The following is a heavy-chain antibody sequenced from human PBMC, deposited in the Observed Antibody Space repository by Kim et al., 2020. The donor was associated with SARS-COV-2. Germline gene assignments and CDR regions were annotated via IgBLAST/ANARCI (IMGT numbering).Heavy chain of an antibody. CDR3: ARTYRSGRHWFDP. Sequence: AQKLQGRVTMTTETSTSTAYMGLRSLRSDDTAVYYCARTYRSGRHWFDPWGQGTLVTVSS. D-gene: IGHD1-26*01. J-gene: IGHJ5*02. V-gene: IGHV1-18*01.